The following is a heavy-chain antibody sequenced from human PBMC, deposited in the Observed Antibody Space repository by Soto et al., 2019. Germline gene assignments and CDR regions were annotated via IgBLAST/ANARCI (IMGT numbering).Heavy chain of an antibody. J-gene: IGHJ4*02. D-gene: IGHD2-2*01. V-gene: IGHV3-23*01. Sequence: GGSLRLSCAASGFTFSSYAMSWVRQAPGKGLEWVSVISGSGGSTYYADSVKGRFTISRDNSKNTLFLQMNSLRAEDTAVYYCAKGGSSTSPRGFCFDYWGQGTLVTVSS. CDR3: AKGGSSTSPRGFCFDY. CDR1: GFTFSSYA. CDR2: ISGSGGST.